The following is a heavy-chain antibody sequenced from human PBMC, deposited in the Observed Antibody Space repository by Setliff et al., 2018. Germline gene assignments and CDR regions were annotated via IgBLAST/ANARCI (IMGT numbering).Heavy chain of an antibody. CDR3: ASTCSGSGCYAGLES. CDR2: IWDDGVKK. CDR1: GFAFASYN. Sequence: GGSLRLSCAASGFAFASYNMIWVRQAPGKGLEWVAVIWDDGVKKYHADSVKGRFTISRDNSKNTLYLQMNSLRPEDTAVYYCASTCSGSGCYAGLESWGQGTPVTVSS. V-gene: IGHV3-33*08. J-gene: IGHJ4*02. D-gene: IGHD2-15*01.